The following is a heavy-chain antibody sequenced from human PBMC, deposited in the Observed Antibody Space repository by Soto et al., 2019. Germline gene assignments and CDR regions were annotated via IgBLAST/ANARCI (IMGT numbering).Heavy chain of an antibody. CDR3: AKDIVVVPAATPGRNWNYVGDFQH. V-gene: IGHV3-23*01. CDR2: ISGSGGST. Sequence: GSLRVSCAASGFTFSSYAMSWVRQAPGKGLEWVSAISGSGGSTYYADSVKGRFTISRDNSKNTLYLQMNSLRAEDTAVYYCAKDIVVVPAATPGRNWNYVGDFQHWGQGTLVIVSS. J-gene: IGHJ1*01. D-gene: IGHD2-2*02. CDR1: GFTFSSYA.